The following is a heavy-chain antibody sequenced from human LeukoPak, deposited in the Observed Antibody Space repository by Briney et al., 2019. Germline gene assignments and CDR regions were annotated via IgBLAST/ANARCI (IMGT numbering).Heavy chain of an antibody. CDR2: IIPIFGTA. CDR3: ARETTSNYDFWSGYYTPYYYGMDV. D-gene: IGHD3-3*01. V-gene: IGHV1-69*13. J-gene: IGHJ6*02. CDR1: GGTFSSYA. Sequence: SVKVPCKASGGTFSSYAISWVRQAPGQGLEWMGGIIPIFGTANYAQKFQGRVTITADESTSTAYMELSSLRSEDTAVYYCARETTSNYDFWSGYYTPYYYGMDVWGQGTTVTVSS.